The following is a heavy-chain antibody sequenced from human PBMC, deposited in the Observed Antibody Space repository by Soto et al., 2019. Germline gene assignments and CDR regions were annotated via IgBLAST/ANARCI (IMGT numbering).Heavy chain of an antibody. D-gene: IGHD2-15*01. CDR3: AADYSPNYYYYGMDV. J-gene: IGHJ6*02. Sequence: SVKVSCKASGFTFTSSAVQWVRQTRGQRLEWIGWIVVGSGNTNYAQKFQERVTITRDMSTSTAYMELSSLRSEDTAVYYCAADYSPNYYYYGMDVWGQGTTVTVSS. CDR2: IVVGSGNT. CDR1: GFTFTSSA. V-gene: IGHV1-58*01.